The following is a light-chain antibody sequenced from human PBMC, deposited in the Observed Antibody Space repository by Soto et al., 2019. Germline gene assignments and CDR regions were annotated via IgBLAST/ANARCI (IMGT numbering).Light chain of an antibody. CDR2: GAS. CDR3: HQDNNWAHR. J-gene: IGKJ1*01. V-gene: IGKV3-15*01. CDR1: QSVSSN. Sequence: EIVMTQSPATLSVSPGERATLSCRASQSVSSNLAWYQQKPGQAPRLLIYGASTRATGIPDWYSGSGSGTEFTLTISSLQSEGFAVCDCHQDNNWAHRFGRATKLVIK.